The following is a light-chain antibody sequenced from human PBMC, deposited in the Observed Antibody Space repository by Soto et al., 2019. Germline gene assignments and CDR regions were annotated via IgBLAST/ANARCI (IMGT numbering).Light chain of an antibody. CDR2: GAS. V-gene: IGKV3-15*01. Sequence: EKVMTQSAATLSVSPGERATLSCRASQSVSSNLAWYQQKPGQAPRLLIYGASTRATGIPARFSGRGSGTEFILTISSLQSEDFAVYYCQQYDDWPETFGQGTKVDIK. J-gene: IGKJ1*01. CDR3: QQYDDWPET. CDR1: QSVSSN.